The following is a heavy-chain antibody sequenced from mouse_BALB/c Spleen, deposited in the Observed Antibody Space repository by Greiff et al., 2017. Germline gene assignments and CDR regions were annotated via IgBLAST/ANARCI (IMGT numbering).Heavy chain of an antibody. CDR3: ARSSSSYVDAMDY. V-gene: IGHV5-4*02. CDR2: ISDGGSYT. CDR1: GFTFSDYY. D-gene: IGHD1-1*01. J-gene: IGHJ4*01. Sequence: EVKLVESGGGLVKPGGSLKLSCAASGFTFSDYYMYWVRQTPEKRLEWVATISDGGSYTYYPDSVKGRFTISRDNAKNNLYLQMSSLKSEDTAMYYCARSSSSYVDAMDYWGQGTSVAVAS.